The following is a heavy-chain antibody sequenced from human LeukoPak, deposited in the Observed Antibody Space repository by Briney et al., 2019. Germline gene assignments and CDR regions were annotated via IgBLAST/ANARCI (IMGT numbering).Heavy chain of an antibody. V-gene: IGHV1-18*01. CDR1: VSAFTSNS. J-gene: IGHJ5*02. CDR2: ISAYNGNT. Sequence: GSSVTLSCTASVSAFTSNSFSWGRLPPAQGLERKGCISAYNGNTNYAQKLQGRVTMTTDTSTSTAYMELRCLRSDDTAVYYCARDRFCYDSSGYFWFDPWGQGTLVTVSS. CDR3: ARDRFCYDSSGYFWFDP. D-gene: IGHD3-22*01.